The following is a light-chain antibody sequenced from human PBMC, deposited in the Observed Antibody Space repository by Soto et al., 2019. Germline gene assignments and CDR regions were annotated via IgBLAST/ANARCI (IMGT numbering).Light chain of an antibody. Sequence: QAVVTQPPSVSGAPGQRVTISCTGSSSNIGAGYDVHWYQQLPGTAPKLLIYGNSNRPSGVPDRFSGSKSGTSASLAITGLQAEDEADYYCQSYDSSVSKVVFGGGTQLTV. CDR2: GNS. V-gene: IGLV1-40*01. J-gene: IGLJ2*01. CDR3: QSYDSSVSKVV. CDR1: SSNIGAGYD.